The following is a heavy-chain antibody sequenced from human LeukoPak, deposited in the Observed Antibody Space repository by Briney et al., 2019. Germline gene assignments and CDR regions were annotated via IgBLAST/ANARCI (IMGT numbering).Heavy chain of an antibody. V-gene: IGHV4-59*08. J-gene: IGHJ4*02. Sequence: SETLSLTCTVSGGSISSYYWSWIRQPPGKGLEWVGYIYYSGSTNYNPSLKSRVTISVDTSKNQFSLKLSSVIAADTAVYYCARRYGFIAAAGYFDYWGQGTLVTVSS. CDR3: ARRYGFIAAAGYFDY. D-gene: IGHD6-13*01. CDR1: GGSISSYY. CDR2: IYYSGST.